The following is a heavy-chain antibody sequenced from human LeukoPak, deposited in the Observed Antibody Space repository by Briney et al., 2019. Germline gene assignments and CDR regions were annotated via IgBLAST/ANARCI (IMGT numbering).Heavy chain of an antibody. Sequence: PSETLSLTCAVYGGSISSYYWSWIRQPPGKGLEWIGYIYTSGSTNYNPSLKSRVTISVDTSKNQFSLKLSSVTAADTAVYYCARHGGVLRYFDLGHGWFDPWGQGTLVTVSS. CDR3: ARHGGVLRYFDLGHGWFDP. V-gene: IGHV4-4*09. J-gene: IGHJ5*02. CDR1: GGSISSYY. D-gene: IGHD3-9*01. CDR2: IYTSGST.